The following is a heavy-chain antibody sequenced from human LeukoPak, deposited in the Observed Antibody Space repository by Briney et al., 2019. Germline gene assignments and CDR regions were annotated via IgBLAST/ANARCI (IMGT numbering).Heavy chain of an antibody. D-gene: IGHD2-8*01. J-gene: IGHJ4*02. Sequence: AGSLRLSCAASGFTFSNFAMSWVRLAPGKGLEWVSVITSNGGHTYYADSVKGRFTISRDNSKNTLYLQMNSLRAEDTAVYYCTKDKEDIVLMVFALSGYYFDYWGQGTLVTVSP. CDR2: ITSNGGHT. CDR1: GFTFSNFA. CDR3: TKDKEDIVLMVFALSGYYFDY. V-gene: IGHV3-23*01.